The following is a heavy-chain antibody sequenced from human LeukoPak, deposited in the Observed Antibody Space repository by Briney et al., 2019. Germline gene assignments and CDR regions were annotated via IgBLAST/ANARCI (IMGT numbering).Heavy chain of an antibody. CDR1: GGSISSYY. J-gene: IGHJ3*02. Sequence: SETLSLTCTVSGGSISSYYWSWIRQPAGKGLEWIGRIYTSGSTNYNPSLKSRVTISVDTSKNQFSLKLSSVTAADTAVYYCARDLIAARPDDAFDIWGQGTMVTVSS. V-gene: IGHV4-4*07. CDR2: IYTSGST. CDR3: ARDLIAARPDDAFDI. D-gene: IGHD6-6*01.